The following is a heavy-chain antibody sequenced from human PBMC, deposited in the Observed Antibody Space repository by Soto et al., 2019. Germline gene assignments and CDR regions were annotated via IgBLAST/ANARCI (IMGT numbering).Heavy chain of an antibody. CDR3: ARDMDNYDFWSGYPAGYGMDV. CDR2: INPNSGGT. V-gene: IGHV1-2*04. CDR1: GYTFTGYY. Sequence: ASVKVSCKASGYTFTGYYMHWVRQAPGQGLEWMGWINPNSGGTNYAQKFQGWVTMTRDTSISTAYMELSRLRSDDTAVYYCARDMDNYDFWSGYPAGYGMDVWGQGTTVTVSS. D-gene: IGHD3-3*01. J-gene: IGHJ6*02.